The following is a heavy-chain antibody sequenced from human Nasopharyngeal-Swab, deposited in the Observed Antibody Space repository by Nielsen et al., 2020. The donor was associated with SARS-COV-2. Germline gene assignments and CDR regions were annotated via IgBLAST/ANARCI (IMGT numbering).Heavy chain of an antibody. D-gene: IGHD3-3*01. CDR2: INPNSGGT. V-gene: IGHV1-2*06. J-gene: IGHJ6*02. Sequence: ASVKVSCKASGYTFTGYYMHWVRQAPGQGLEWMGRINPNSGGTNYAQKLQGRVTMTTDTSTSTAYMELRSLRSDDTAVYYCARDPRDNYDFWSGYYKDYYYGMDVWGQGTTVTVSS. CDR3: ARDPRDNYDFWSGYYKDYYYGMDV. CDR1: GYTFTGYY.